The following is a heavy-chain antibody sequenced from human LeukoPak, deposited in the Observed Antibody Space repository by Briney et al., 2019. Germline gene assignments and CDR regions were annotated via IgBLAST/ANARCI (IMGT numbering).Heavy chain of an antibody. Sequence: ASVKVSCKASGGTFSRYAISWVRQAPGQGLEWMGGIIPIFGTANYAQKFQGRVTITADESTSTAYMELSSLTSEDTAVYYCARPYSSSSYYYGMDVWGQGTTVTVSS. J-gene: IGHJ6*02. D-gene: IGHD6-6*01. CDR1: GGTFSRYA. CDR3: ARPYSSSSYYYGMDV. CDR2: IIPIFGTA. V-gene: IGHV1-69*13.